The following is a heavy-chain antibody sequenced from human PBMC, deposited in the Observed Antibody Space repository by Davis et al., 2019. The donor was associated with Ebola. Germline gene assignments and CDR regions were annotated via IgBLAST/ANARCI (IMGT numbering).Heavy chain of an antibody. J-gene: IGHJ4*02. CDR2: IRNKANTYTI. CDR1: GITFSDHY. V-gene: IGHV3-72*01. D-gene: IGHD6-19*01. CDR3: ATGSGSTGWRAFHY. Sequence: GESLKISCAASGITFSDHYMVWVRQGPGKGLEWVARIRNKANTYTIEYAASVKGRFTISRDDSRNSLYLQMNSLNTDDTAVYHCATGSGSTGWRAFHYWGQGTLVTVSS.